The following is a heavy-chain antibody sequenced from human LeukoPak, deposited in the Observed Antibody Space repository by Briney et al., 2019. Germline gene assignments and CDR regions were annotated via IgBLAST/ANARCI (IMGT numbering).Heavy chain of an antibody. D-gene: IGHD2-2*02. V-gene: IGHV1-69*05. CDR1: GGTFSSYA. Sequence: SVKVSCKASGGTFSSYAISWVRQAPGQGLEWMGGIIPIFGTANYAQKFQGRVTITTDESTSTAYMELRSLRSDDTAVYYCARDLGVVVVPAAITPTDYWGQGTLVTVSS. CDR3: ARDLGVVVVPAAITPTDY. J-gene: IGHJ4*02. CDR2: IIPIFGTA.